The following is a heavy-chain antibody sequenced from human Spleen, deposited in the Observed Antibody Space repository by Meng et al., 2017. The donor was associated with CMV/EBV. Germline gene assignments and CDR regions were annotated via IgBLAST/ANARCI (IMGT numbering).Heavy chain of an antibody. V-gene: IGHV1-69*10. Sequence: SVKVSCKASGYTFTSYYVHWVRQAPGQGLEWMGGIIPILGLSTYAQRFQGRVTITADKSTGTGYMEVPSLRFDDTAVYYCVTYQYDSGWTEDSWGQGTLVTVSS. CDR2: IIPILGLS. CDR3: VTYQYDSGWTEDS. CDR1: GYTFTSYY. J-gene: IGHJ4*02. D-gene: IGHD3-16*01.